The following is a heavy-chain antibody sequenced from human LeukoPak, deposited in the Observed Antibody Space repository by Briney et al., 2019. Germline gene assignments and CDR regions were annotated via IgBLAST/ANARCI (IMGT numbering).Heavy chain of an antibody. CDR3: AKDQRPDSGYDIDY. V-gene: IGHV3-23*01. CDR2: IYRNGAAT. CDR1: GFTFSNYS. Sequence: PWGSLTLSCTASGFTFSNYSMNWVRQAPRKGLEWLRVIYRNGAATYSADSVKGRFTISTDNSKNTVYLQMHSLRDDDTDIYYCAKDQRPDSGYDIDYWGQGTLVTVSS. D-gene: IGHD5-12*01. J-gene: IGHJ4*02.